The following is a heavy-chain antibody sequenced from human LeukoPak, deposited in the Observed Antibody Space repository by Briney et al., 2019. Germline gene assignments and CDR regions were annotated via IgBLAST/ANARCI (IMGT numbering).Heavy chain of an antibody. V-gene: IGHV3-7*01. J-gene: IGHJ4*02. CDR3: ARHGDYCIYS. CDR2: INQDENEK. D-gene: IGHD4-17*01. CDR1: GFTVSSYW. Sequence: GWSLRLSRAGSGFTVSSYWMAWVRQAPGRGLEWVANINQDENEKYYVDSVKGRFTISGDNAKNSLYLQMNSLTAEDTAVYYCARHGDYCIYSWGQGTLVTVSS.